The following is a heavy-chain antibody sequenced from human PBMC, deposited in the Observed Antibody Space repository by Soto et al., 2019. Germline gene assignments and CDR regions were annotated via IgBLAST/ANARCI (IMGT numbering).Heavy chain of an antibody. J-gene: IGHJ5*02. CDR2: ISAYNGNT. CDR1: GYTFTIYG. Sequence: ASVKVSCKASGYTFTIYGISWVRQAPGQGLEWMGWISAYNGNTNYAQKLQGRVTMTTDTSTSTAYMELRSLRSDDTAVYYCARVNYYDSSGYQAWFDPWGQGTLVTVSS. CDR3: ARVNYYDSSGYQAWFDP. V-gene: IGHV1-18*01. D-gene: IGHD3-22*01.